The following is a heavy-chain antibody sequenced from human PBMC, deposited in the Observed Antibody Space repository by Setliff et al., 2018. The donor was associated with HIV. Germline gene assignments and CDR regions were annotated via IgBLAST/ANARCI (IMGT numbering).Heavy chain of an antibody. CDR2: INPNSGGT. J-gene: IGHJ5*02. Sequence: GASVKVSCKASGYTFTGYYMHWVRQAPGQGLEWMGWINPNSGGTNYAQKFQGRVNMTRDTSISTTYMELSRLRSDDTAVYYCARGHCNSDKCWYTWFDPWGQGTLVTVSS. V-gene: IGHV1-2*02. CDR1: GYTFTGYY. CDR3: ARGHCNSDKCWYTWFDP. D-gene: IGHD2-2*01.